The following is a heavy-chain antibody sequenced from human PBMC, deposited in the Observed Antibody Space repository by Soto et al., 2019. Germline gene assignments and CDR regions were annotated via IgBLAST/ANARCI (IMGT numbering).Heavy chain of an antibody. J-gene: IGHJ5*02. D-gene: IGHD3-10*01. CDR2: INSDGSST. Sequence: EVQLVESGGGLVQPGGSLRLSCAASGFTFSSYWMHWVRQAPGKGLVWVSRINSDGSSTSYADSVKGRFTISRDNAKNTLYLQMNSLRAEDTAVYYCARDIRMVRGFAGWLRGTRRSWFDPWGQGTLVTVSS. V-gene: IGHV3-74*01. CDR1: GFTFSSYW. CDR3: ARDIRMVRGFAGWLRGTRRSWFDP.